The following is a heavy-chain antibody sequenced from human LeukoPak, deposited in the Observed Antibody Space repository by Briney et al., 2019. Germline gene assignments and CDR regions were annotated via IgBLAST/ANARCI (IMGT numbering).Heavy chain of an antibody. CDR2: ITGGGNT. Sequence: PGGSLRLSCAASGFTVSSYYMNWVRQPPGRGLEWVSLITGGGNTYYADSVKGRFTISRDNPKNTLYLQMNSLRTDDTAVYYCASDPYSKMFGGWGRGTWSPSPQ. J-gene: IGHJ4*02. D-gene: IGHD3-3*01. CDR1: GFTVSSYY. V-gene: IGHV3-66*02. CDR3: ASDPYSKMFGG.